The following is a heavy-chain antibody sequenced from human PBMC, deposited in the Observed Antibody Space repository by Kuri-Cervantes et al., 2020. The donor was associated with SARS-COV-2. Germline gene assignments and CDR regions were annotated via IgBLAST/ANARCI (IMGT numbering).Heavy chain of an antibody. CDR1: GFTFSSYS. V-gene: IGHV3-23*01. D-gene: IGHD1-26*01. Sequence: GESLKISCAASGFTFSSYSMNWVRQAPGKGLEWVSAISGSGSSTYYADSVKGRFTISRDNSKNTLYLQMNSLRAEDTAVYYCARDPCKWELLGWGWFDPWGQGTLVTVSS. CDR2: ISGSGSST. J-gene: IGHJ5*02. CDR3: ARDPCKWELLGWGWFDP.